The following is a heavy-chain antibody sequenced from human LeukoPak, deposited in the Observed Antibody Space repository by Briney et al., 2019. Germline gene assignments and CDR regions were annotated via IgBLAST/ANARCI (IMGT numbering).Heavy chain of an antibody. J-gene: IGHJ4*02. Sequence: GGSLRLSCAVSGLTFSNSAMSWVRQAPGKGLEWVAVISYDGSNKYYADSVKGRFTISRDNSKNTLYLQMNSLRAEDTAVYYCARDQPRSWNEADSSSCFDYWGQGTLVTVSS. V-gene: IGHV3-30-3*01. CDR1: GLTFSNSA. CDR2: ISYDGSNK. CDR3: ARDQPRSWNEADSSSCFDY. D-gene: IGHD6-13*01.